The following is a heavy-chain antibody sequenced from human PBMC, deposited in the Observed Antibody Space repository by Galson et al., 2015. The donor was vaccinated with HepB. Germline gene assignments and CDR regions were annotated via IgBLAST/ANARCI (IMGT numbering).Heavy chain of an antibody. V-gene: IGHV3-23*01. Sequence: SLRLSCAASGFTFSSYAMSWVRQAPGKGLEWVSAISGSGGSTYYADSVKGRFTISRDNSKNTLYLQMNSLRAEDTAVYYCAKDAHLGYCSGGSCYFATIVGWNWFDPWGQGTLVTVSS. CDR3: AKDAHLGYCSGGSCYFATIVGWNWFDP. J-gene: IGHJ5*02. CDR1: GFTFSSYA. CDR2: ISGSGGST. D-gene: IGHD2-15*01.